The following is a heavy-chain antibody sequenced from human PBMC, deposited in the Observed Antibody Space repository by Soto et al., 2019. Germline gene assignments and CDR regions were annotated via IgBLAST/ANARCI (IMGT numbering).Heavy chain of an antibody. CDR1: GYTFTSYG. Sequence: ASVKVSCKASGYTFTSYGISWVRQAPGQGLEWMGWISAYNGNTNYAQKLQGRVTMTTDTSTSTVYMELSSLRSEDTAVYYCARDGRAATVVSRPYYCFDYWGQGTLVTVSS. CDR3: ARDGRAATVVSRPYYCFDY. CDR2: ISAYNGNT. J-gene: IGHJ4*02. D-gene: IGHD4-17*01. V-gene: IGHV1-18*01.